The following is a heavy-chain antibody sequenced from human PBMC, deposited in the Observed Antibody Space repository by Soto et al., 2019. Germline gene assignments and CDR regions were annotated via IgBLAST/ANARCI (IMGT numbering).Heavy chain of an antibody. V-gene: IGHV1-18*01. CDR3: AGAAPPEVD. CDR1: GYTFTTYH. Sequence: QVQLVQSGAEVKKPGASVKVSCKASGYTFTTYHISWVRQAPGQGLEWMGWISAYNGNTNYAQKLQGRVTMTTDTTTSTAYVELRSLKSDDTALYYCAGAAPPEVDWGQGTLVTVSS. J-gene: IGHJ4*02. D-gene: IGHD2-2*01. CDR2: ISAYNGNT.